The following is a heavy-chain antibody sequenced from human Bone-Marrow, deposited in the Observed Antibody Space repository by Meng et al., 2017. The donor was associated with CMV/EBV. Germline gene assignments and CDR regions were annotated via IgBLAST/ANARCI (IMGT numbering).Heavy chain of an antibody. J-gene: IGHJ6*02. CDR3: ARDQGPGSFWSGSPYGMDV. D-gene: IGHD3-3*01. CDR2: IKTGSTYI. Sequence: GGSLRLSCAASGFSFSDYRMNWVRQAPGKGLEWVSSIKTGSTYIHYADSVKGRFTISRDNAQNSLYLQMNSLRAGDTAVYYCARDQGPGSFWSGSPYGMDVWGQGTTATFSS. CDR1: GFSFSDYR. V-gene: IGHV3-21*01.